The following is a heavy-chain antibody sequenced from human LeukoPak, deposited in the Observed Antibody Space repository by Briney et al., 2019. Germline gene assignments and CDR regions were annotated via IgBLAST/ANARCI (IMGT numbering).Heavy chain of an antibody. CDR1: GFTFNKYA. Sequence: GGSLRLSCAASGFTFNKYAMNWVRQAPGKGLDCVAIIYSGGSTYYADSVKGRFTISRDDSKNTLYLQMNSLRAEDTAVYYCARGRRGSTYAADYMDVWGKGTTVTISS. D-gene: IGHD2-8*01. J-gene: IGHJ6*03. CDR3: ARGRRGSTYAADYMDV. CDR2: IYSGGST. V-gene: IGHV3-66*01.